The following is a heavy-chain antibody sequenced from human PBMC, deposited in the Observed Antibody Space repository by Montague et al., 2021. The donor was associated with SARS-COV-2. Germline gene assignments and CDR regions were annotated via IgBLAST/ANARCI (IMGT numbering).Heavy chain of an antibody. CDR2: IDWDDDK. J-gene: IGHJ4*02. Sequence: PALVKPTQTLTLTCTFSGFSLSTSGVGVAWIRQPPGKALEWLTLIDWDDDKYYSTSLKTRLTISEDTSKNQVVLTMTNMDPVDTATYYCARSYGTTVVTRAFDYWGQGTLVTVSS. V-gene: IGHV2-70*01. CDR1: GFSLSTSGVG. D-gene: IGHD4-23*01. CDR3: ARSYGTTVVTRAFDY.